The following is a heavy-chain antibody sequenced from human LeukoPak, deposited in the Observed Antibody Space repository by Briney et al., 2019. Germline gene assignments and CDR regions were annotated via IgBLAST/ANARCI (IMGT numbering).Heavy chain of an antibody. V-gene: IGHV3-48*01. CDR2: ISSGGETT. CDR3: AKVRGIVGATTVLFDY. D-gene: IGHD1-26*01. J-gene: IGHJ4*02. Sequence: GGSLRLSCAGSGFTFSAYSIHWVRQAPGKGLEWVSYISSGGETTYYADSVKGRFTISRDNALNSLYLQMNSLRAEDTAVYYCAKVRGIVGATTVLFDYWGQGTLVTVSS. CDR1: GFTFSAYS.